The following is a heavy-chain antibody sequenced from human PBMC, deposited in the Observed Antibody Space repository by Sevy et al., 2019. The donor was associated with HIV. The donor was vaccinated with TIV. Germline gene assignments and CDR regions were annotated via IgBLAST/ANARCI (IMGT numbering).Heavy chain of an antibody. CDR3: ARDRFIFGSGPPDS. CDR1: GFSFTAYF. Sequence: ASVKVSCEASGFSFTAYFIHWVRQAPGQGLEWMGWMNPNRGGTTYAQKFQGRVTMTSDASISAAYMELTSLTSDDTAVYYCARDRFIFGSGPPDSWGQRTLVTVSS. CDR2: MNPNRGGT. J-gene: IGHJ4*02. D-gene: IGHD2-15*01. V-gene: IGHV1-2*02.